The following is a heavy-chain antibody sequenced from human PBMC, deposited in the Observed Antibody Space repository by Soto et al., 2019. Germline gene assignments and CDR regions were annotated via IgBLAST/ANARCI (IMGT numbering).Heavy chain of an antibody. J-gene: IGHJ4*02. CDR2: ISAYKTNI. CDR1: GYTFPNYR. CDR3: ARDLDGSGAYYTDF. D-gene: IGHD3-10*01. V-gene: IGHV1-18*01. Sequence: QVQLVQSGAEVKKPGASVKVSCKASGYTFPNYRITWVRQAPGQGLKWMGWISAYKTNIKYALKFQGRVTLTTDTSTSTAFMELRSLRSDDTAIYYCARDLDGSGAYYTDFWGQGTLVTVSS.